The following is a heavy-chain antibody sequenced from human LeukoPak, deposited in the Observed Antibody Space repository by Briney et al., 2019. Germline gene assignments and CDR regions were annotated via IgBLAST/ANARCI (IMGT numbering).Heavy chain of an antibody. V-gene: IGHV4-39*02. CDR3: AGDLSGGSMDP. J-gene: IGHJ5*02. Sequence: SETLSLTCTVSGGSISSSSYYWGWIRQPPGKGLEWIGSIYYSGSTYYNPSLKSRVTISVDTSKNQFSLKLSSVTAADTAVYYCAGDLSGGSMDPWGQGTLVTVSS. CDR2: IYYSGST. D-gene: IGHD3-10*02. CDR1: GGSISSSSYY.